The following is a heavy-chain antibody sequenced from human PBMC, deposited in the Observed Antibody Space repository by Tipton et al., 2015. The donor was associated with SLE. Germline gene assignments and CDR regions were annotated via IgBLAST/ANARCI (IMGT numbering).Heavy chain of an antibody. CDR2: ISAYNGNT. CDR1: GYTFTSYG. CDR3: ARQELNQLELKGYYYYMDV. J-gene: IGHJ6*03. V-gene: IGHV1-18*01. D-gene: IGHD1-7*01. Sequence: QLMQSGPEVKKPGASVKVSCKASGYTFTSYGISWVRQAPGQGLEWMGWISAYNGNTNYAQKLQGRVTMTTDTSTSTAYMELRSLRSDDTAVYYCARQELNQLELKGYYYYMDVWGKGTTVTVSS.